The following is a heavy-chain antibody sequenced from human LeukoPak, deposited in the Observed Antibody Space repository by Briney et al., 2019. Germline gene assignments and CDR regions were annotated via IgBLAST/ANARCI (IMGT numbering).Heavy chain of an antibody. CDR3: TTDPRD. Sequence: GGSLRLSCRGYGLKFVHYWMSWVRQAPGKELEWIGRVKSKRDGEIIDYAASVNGRFTVSRDDSKSTLYLQMNNLKTEDTGVYYCTTDPRDWGQGTLVTVFS. J-gene: IGHJ4*02. CDR2: VKSKRDGEII. CDR1: GLKFVHYW. V-gene: IGHV3-15*01.